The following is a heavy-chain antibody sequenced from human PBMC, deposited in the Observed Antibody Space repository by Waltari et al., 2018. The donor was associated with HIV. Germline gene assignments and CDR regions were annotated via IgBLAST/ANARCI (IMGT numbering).Heavy chain of an antibody. D-gene: IGHD2-15*01. CDR2: IHYSGST. V-gene: IGHV4-59*01. Sequence: QVQLQESGPGLVKPSETLSLTCSVSGGSITTYFWSWIRQPPGKGLEWIGYIHYSGSTSYNPSLKSRVTILVDTSNNHFSLKLASVTAADTAVYYCARYCSGGTCSSKSFDIWGQGTMVTVSS. J-gene: IGHJ3*02. CDR3: ARYCSGGTCSSKSFDI. CDR1: GGSITTYF.